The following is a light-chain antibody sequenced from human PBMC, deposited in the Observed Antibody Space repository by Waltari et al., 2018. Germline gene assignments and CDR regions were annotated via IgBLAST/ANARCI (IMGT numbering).Light chain of an antibody. V-gene: IGLV2-23*02. J-gene: IGLJ3*02. Sequence: QSALTQPASVSGSPGQSITIPCTGTSSNIGDYNLVSWFQHHPGKVPELVVYYVTKRPSGSSYGFSCAKAGNTASLTISALQADDEADYYCCSYSTSGSWMFGGGTKVTVL. CDR3: CSYSTSGSWM. CDR2: YVT. CDR1: SSNIGDYNL.